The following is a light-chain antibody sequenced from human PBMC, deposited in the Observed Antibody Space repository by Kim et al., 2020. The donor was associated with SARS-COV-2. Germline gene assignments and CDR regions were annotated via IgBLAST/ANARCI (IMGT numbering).Light chain of an antibody. V-gene: IGKV1-39*01. CDR2: GAS. CDR1: YNIGRY. J-gene: IGKJ2*01. Sequence: DIQMTQSPSSLSASVGDRVTITCRASYNIGRYLSWYQQKPGEAPNLLIYGASSLQSGVPSRFSGRGFGTDFTLTITSLQPEDFATYYCQQSYNPPLHSFGQGTKVDIK. CDR3: QQSYNPPLHS.